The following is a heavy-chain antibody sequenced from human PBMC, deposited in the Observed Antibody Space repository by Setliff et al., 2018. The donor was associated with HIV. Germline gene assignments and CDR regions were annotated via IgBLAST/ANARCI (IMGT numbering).Heavy chain of an antibody. J-gene: IGHJ5*02. CDR1: GGSISSTGYY. D-gene: IGHD3-3*01. CDR2: IYYSGST. V-gene: IGHV4-39*07. CDR3: ARDRGSYNFWSGLARGDNWLDP. Sequence: PSETLSLTCTVSGGSISSTGYYWVWIRQPPGKGLEWIGSIYYSGSTYYNPSLKSRVTMSVATSKNQFSLNLTSVTAADTAVYYCARDRGSYNFWSGLARGDNWLDPWGQGTLVTVSS.